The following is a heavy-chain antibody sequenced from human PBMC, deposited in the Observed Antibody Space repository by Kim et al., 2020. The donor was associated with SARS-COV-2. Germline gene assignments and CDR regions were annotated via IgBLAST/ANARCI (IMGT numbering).Heavy chain of an antibody. J-gene: IGHJ3*02. CDR3: AKDRYRDAFDI. V-gene: IGHV3-30*18. CDR2: ISYDGSNK. D-gene: IGHD1-26*01. Sequence: GGSLRLSCAASGFTFSSYGMHWVRQAPGKGLEWVAVISYDGSNKYYADSVKGRFTISRDNSKNTLYLQMNSLRAEDTAVYYCAKDRYRDAFDIWGQGTMVTVSS. CDR1: GFTFSSYG.